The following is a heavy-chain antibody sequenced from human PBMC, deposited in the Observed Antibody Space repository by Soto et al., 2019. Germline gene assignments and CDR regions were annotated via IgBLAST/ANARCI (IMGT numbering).Heavy chain of an antibody. Sequence: QVQLVQSGAEVKKPGSSVKVSCKASGGTFSSYAISWVRQAPGQGLEWMGGIIPIFGTANYAQKFQGRVTITAXXSXRXXYMELSSLRSEDTAVYYCARGYTIFGVVIQNWFDPWGQGTLVTVSS. D-gene: IGHD3-3*01. J-gene: IGHJ5*02. CDR2: IIPIFGTA. CDR3: ARGYTIFGVVIQNWFDP. V-gene: IGHV1-69*12. CDR1: GGTFSSYA.